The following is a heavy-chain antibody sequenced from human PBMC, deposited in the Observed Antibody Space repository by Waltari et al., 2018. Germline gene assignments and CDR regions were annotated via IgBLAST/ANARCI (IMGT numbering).Heavy chain of an antibody. V-gene: IGHV3-21*01. Sequence: EVQLVESGGGLVKPGGSLRLSCAASGFTFSSYSMNWVRQAPGKGLEWVSSISSSSSYIYYADSVKGRFTISRDNAKNSLYLQMNSLRAEDTAVYYCARDPQTGNDAFDIWGQGTMVTVSS. CDR2: ISSSSSYI. J-gene: IGHJ3*02. CDR1: GFTFSSYS. D-gene: IGHD1-1*01. CDR3: ARDPQTGNDAFDI.